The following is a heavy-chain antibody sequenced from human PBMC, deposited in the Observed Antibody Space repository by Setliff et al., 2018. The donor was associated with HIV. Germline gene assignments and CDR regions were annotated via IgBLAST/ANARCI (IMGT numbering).Heavy chain of an antibody. Sequence: SETLSLTCSVSGASLQSYYWSWIRQPPGKGLEWIGSIYHSGSTYDSPSLKSRVTISVDTSKNQFSLTLNSVTAADTAVYYCARGSRQLTIFGVVFKTNYYFMDVWGKGTAVTVSS. V-gene: IGHV4-59*04. D-gene: IGHD3-3*01. CDR1: GASLQSYY. CDR2: IYHSGST. J-gene: IGHJ6*03. CDR3: ARGSRQLTIFGVVFKTNYYFMDV.